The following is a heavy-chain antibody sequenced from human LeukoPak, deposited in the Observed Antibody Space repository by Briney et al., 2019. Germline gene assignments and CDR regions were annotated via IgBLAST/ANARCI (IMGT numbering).Heavy chain of an antibody. CDR2: IIPIFGTA. CDR1: GGTFSSYA. Sequence: ASVKVSCKASGGTFSSYAISWVRQAPGQGLEWMGGIIPIFGTANYAQKFQGRVTITTDESTSTAYMELSSLRSEDTAVYYCARGLPDFWSGYSPFDYWGQGTLVTVSS. CDR3: ARGLPDFWSGYSPFDY. V-gene: IGHV1-69*05. J-gene: IGHJ4*02. D-gene: IGHD3-3*01.